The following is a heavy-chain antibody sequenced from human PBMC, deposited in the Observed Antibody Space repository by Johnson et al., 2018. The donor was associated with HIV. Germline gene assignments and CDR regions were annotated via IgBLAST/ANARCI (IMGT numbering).Heavy chain of an antibody. V-gene: IGHV3-66*01. J-gene: IGHJ3*02. D-gene: IGHD1-26*01. CDR1: SNY. CDR3: ARLGVGATWHAFDI. Sequence: MQLVESGGGLVQPGGSLRLSCVGSSNYKSWVRQAPGKGLEWVSVIYSGGSTYYADSVKGRFTISRDNSKNTLYLQMNSLRAEDTAVYYCARLGVGATWHAFDIWGQGTMVTVSS. CDR2: IYSGGST.